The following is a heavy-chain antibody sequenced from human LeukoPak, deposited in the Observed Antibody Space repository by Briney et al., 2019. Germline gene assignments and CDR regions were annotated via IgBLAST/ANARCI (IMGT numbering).Heavy chain of an antibody. CDR3: ARDVVGGDY. CDR1: GFTFSVYV. J-gene: IGHJ4*02. V-gene: IGHV3-23*01. CDR2: ISVPGGST. D-gene: IGHD2-21*01. Sequence: RTGGSLRLSCAASGFTFSVYVMSWVRQAPGKGLEWVSVISVPGGSTYYADSVKGRFTISRDNSKNTLYLQMNSLRAEDTAVYYCARDVVGGDYWGQGTLVTVSS.